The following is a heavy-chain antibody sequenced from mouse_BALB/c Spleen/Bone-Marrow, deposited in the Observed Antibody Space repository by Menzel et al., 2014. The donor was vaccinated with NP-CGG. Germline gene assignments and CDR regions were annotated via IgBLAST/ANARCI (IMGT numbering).Heavy chain of an antibody. CDR1: GFSLTSYG. J-gene: IGHJ4*01. CDR2: IWAGGST. Sequence: VKLMESGPGLVAPSQSLSITCTVSGFSLTSYGVHWVRQPPGKVLEWLGVIWAGGSTNYNSALMSRLSISKDNSKSQVFLKMNSLQTEDTAMYYCARGSYYEGATDYWGQGTSVTVSS. V-gene: IGHV2-9*02. CDR3: ARGSYYEGATDY. D-gene: IGHD1-1*01.